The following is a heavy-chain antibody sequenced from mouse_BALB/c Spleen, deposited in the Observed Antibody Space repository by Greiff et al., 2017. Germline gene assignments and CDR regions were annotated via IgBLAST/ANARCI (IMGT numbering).Heavy chain of an antibody. CDR3: ARLEGRDYFDY. CDR2: INPSSGYT. V-gene: IGHV1-4*02. J-gene: IGHJ2*01. Sequence: QVQLQQSAAELARPGASVKMSCKASGYTFTSYTMHWVKQRPGQGLEWIGYINPSSGYTEYNQKFKDKTTLTADKSSSTAYMQLSSLTSEDSAVYYCARLEGRDYFDYWGQGTTLTVSS. CDR1: GYTFTSYT.